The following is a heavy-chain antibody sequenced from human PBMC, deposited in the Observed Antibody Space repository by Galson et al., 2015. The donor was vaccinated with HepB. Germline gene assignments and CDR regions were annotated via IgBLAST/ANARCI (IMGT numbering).Heavy chain of an antibody. CDR3: ARVMSKLLLLFDY. CDR1: GYTFTDYF. J-gene: IGHJ4*02. CDR2: INLNTGDT. Sequence: SVKVSCKASGYTFTDYFMHWVRQAPGQGLEWIGRINLNTGDTYYAQRFQGRVTMTRDTSISTAFMVLRRLRSDDTAVYYCARVMSKLLLLFDYWGQETLDSGAS. V-gene: IGHV1-2*06. D-gene: IGHD3-10*01.